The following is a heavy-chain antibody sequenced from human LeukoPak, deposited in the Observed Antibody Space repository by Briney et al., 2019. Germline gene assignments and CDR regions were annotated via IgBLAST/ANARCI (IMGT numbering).Heavy chain of an antibody. J-gene: IGHJ4*02. V-gene: IGHV3-53*01. CDR1: GFTVSSNY. Sequence: QSGGSLRLSCAASGFTVSSNYMSWVRQAPGKGLEWVSVIYSGGGTYYADSVKGRFTISRDNSKNTLYLRMNSLRAEDTAVYYCARDSGGSYYEYWGQGTLVTVSS. CDR3: ARDSGGSYYEY. D-gene: IGHD3-10*01. CDR2: IYSGGGT.